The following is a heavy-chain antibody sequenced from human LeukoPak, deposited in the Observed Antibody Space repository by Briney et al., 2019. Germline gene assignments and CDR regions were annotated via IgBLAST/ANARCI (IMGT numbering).Heavy chain of an antibody. CDR3: ATVVVTPFDY. D-gene: IGHD2-21*02. CDR1: GFTFSCYS. V-gene: IGHV3-21*01. J-gene: IGHJ4*02. CDR2: ISSSSSYI. Sequence: GGSLRLSCAASGFTFSCYSMNWVRQAPGEGLEWVSSISSSSSYIYYADSVKGRFTISRDNAKNSLYLQMNSLRAEDTAVYYCATVVVTPFDYWGQGTLVTVSS.